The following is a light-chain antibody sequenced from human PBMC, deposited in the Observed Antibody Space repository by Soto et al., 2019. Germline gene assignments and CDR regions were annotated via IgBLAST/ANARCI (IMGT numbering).Light chain of an antibody. Sequence: EIVLTQSPGTLSLSPGERATLSCRASQSVSESLDWYQQRPGQAPRLLIYGASSRATGIPDRFSGSGSGTDFTLTINRLEPEDFAIYDCQQYGGSPRTFGQGTKVERK. CDR2: GAS. CDR3: QQYGGSPRT. J-gene: IGKJ1*01. V-gene: IGKV3-20*01. CDR1: QSVSES.